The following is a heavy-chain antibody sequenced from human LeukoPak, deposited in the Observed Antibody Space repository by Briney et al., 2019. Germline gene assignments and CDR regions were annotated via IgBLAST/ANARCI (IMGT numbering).Heavy chain of an antibody. J-gene: IGHJ5*02. V-gene: IGHV3-43*02. CDR2: ISGDGGST. CDR1: GFTFDDYA. Sequence: GGSLRLSCAASGFTFDDYAMRWVRHAPGKGLEWVSLISGDGGSTYYADSVKGRFTISRDNSKNSLYLQMNSLRTEDTALYYCAKDQSHTNWFDPWGQGTLVTVSS. CDR3: AKDQSHTNWFDP.